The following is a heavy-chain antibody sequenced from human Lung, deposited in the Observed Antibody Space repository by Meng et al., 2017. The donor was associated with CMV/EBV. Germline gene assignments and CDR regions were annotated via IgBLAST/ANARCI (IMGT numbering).Heavy chain of an antibody. CDR1: GFTFSDYY. CDR3: ARDFSLYRTSGVQ. J-gene: IGHJ4*02. Sequence: QVQLVEFGGGLVKPGGSLRLSCTGSGFTFSDYYMSWIRQAPGKGLEWVSYISPTTGYTEYADSVKGRFTISRDNAKNSLFLQMNSLRSEDTAVYYCARDFSLYRTSGVQWGQGPLVTVYS. V-gene: IGHV3-11*05. CDR2: ISPTTGYT. D-gene: IGHD2-8*01.